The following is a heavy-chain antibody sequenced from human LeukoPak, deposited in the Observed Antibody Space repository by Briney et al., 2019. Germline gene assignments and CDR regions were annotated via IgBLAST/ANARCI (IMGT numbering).Heavy chain of an antibody. V-gene: IGHV1-18*01. CDR2: ISAYNGNT. J-gene: IGHJ4*02. CDR1: GYTFTSYG. Sequence: ASVKVSCKASGYTFTSYGISWVRQAPGQGLEWMGWISAYNGNTNYAQKLQGRVTMTTDTSTSTAYMELRSLRSDDTAVYYCAREMGDYVWGSYRSLIDYWGQGTLVTVSS. CDR3: AREMGDYVWGSYRSLIDY. D-gene: IGHD3-16*02.